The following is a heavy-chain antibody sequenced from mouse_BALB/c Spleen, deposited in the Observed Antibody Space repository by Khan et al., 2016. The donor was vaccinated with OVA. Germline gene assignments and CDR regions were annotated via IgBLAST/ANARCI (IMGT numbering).Heavy chain of an antibody. CDR1: GYSITSGYA. V-gene: IGHV3-2*02. CDR2: ISYSGVT. Sequence: VQLKESGPGLVKPSQSLSLTCTVTGYSITSGYAWNWLRQFPGNKLEWMGYISYSGVTSYTPSLKSRISITRDTSKNQFFLQLNSVTTEDTATYYCARGNYYGYYFDYGGQGTTLTVSS. J-gene: IGHJ2*01. CDR3: ARGNYYGYYFDY. D-gene: IGHD1-1*01.